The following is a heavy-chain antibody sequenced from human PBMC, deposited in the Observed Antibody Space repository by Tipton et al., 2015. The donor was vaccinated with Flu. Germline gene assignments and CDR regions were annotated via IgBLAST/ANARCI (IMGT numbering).Heavy chain of an antibody. Sequence: TLSLTCTVSGGSISSSSYYWGWIRQPPGKGLEWIGSIYYSGSTYYNPSLKSRVTISVDTSKNQFSLKLSSVTAADTAVYYRARHHGSHDAFDIWGQGTMVTVSS. D-gene: IGHD5-24*01. CDR3: ARHHGSHDAFDI. CDR1: GGSISSSSYY. J-gene: IGHJ3*02. V-gene: IGHV4-39*01. CDR2: IYYSGST.